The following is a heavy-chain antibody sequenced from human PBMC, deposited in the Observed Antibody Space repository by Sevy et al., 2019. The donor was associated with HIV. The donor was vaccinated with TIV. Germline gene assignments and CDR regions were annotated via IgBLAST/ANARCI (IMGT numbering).Heavy chain of an antibody. D-gene: IGHD6-19*01. J-gene: IGHJ5*02. CDR1: GFTFNKYW. CDR3: ARGISTGWYPNWFDP. V-gene: IGHV3-7*01. CDR2: KKQDGNEK. Sequence: GGSLRLSCTASGFTFNKYWMSWLRQAPGKGLEWVANKKQDGNEKYYVDFVKGRFTISRDNAKNSLYLEMNSLRAEDTAVYYCARGISTGWYPNWFDPWGQGTLVTVSS.